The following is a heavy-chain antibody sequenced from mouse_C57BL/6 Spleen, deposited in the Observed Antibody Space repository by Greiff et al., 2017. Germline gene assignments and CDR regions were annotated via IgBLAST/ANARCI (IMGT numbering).Heavy chain of an antibody. CDR3: ARGGLRRRGFAY. J-gene: IGHJ3*01. V-gene: IGHV1-22*01. D-gene: IGHD2-4*01. Sequence: EVQLQQSGPELVKPGASVKMSCKASGYTFTDYNMHWVKQSHGKSLEWIGYINPNNGGTSYNQKFKGKATLTVNKSSSTAYMELRSLTSEDSAVYYCARGGLRRRGFAYWGQGTLVTVSA. CDR2: INPNNGGT. CDR1: GYTFTDYN.